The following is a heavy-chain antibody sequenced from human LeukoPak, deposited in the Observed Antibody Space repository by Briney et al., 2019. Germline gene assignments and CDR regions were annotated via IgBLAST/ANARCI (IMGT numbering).Heavy chain of an antibody. CDR1: GFTFSSYA. Sequence: RPGGSLRLSCAASGFTFSSYAMHWVRQAPGKGLEWVAVISYDGSNKYYADSVKGRFTISRDNSKKKLYLQMNSLRTEDTAVYYCARGGGTTVTQDGYYFDYWGQGTLVTVSS. CDR3: ARGGGTTVTQDGYYFDY. V-gene: IGHV3-30-3*01. J-gene: IGHJ4*02. D-gene: IGHD4-17*01. CDR2: ISYDGSNK.